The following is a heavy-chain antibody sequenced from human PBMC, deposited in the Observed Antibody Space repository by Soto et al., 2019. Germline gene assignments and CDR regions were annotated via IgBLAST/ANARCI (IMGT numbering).Heavy chain of an antibody. CDR3: ASYRTYYDYVWGSYRRSRNQRNFDY. D-gene: IGHD3-16*02. V-gene: IGHV4-34*01. J-gene: IGHJ4*02. Sequence: SETLSLTCAVYGGSFSGYYWSWIRQPPGKGLEWIGEINHSGSTNYNPSLKSRVTISVDTSKNQFSLKLSFVTAADTAVYYCASYRTYYDYVWGSYRRSRNQRNFDYWGQGTLVTVSS. CDR1: GGSFSGYY. CDR2: INHSGST.